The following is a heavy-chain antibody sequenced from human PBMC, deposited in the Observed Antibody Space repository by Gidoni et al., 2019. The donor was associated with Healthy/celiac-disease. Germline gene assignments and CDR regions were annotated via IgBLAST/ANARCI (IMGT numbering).Heavy chain of an antibody. Sequence: QVQLQESGPGLVKPSQTLSLTCTVSGGSISSVGYYWSWIRQHPGKGLEWIGYIYYSGSTYYNPSLKSRVTISVDTSRNQFSLKLSSVTAADTAVYYCARDSVRGYDSLVGNWFDPWGQGTLVTVSS. V-gene: IGHV4-31*03. D-gene: IGHD5-12*01. CDR1: GGSISSVGYY. CDR3: ARDSVRGYDSLVGNWFDP. CDR2: IYYSGST. J-gene: IGHJ5*02.